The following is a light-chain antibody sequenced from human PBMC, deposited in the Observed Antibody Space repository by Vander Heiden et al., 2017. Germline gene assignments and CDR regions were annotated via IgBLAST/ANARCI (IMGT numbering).Light chain of an antibody. Sequence: DIRMTQSPSTLSASVGDRVTISCRATQSFSAWVAWYQQKSGKAPKLLIYKTSTLETGVPSRFSGTGSGPEFHLTISSLQPDDFATYYCQHYNSFGQGTKLQI. J-gene: IGKJ2*01. CDR1: QSFSAW. CDR3: QHYNS. V-gene: IGKV1-5*03. CDR2: KTS.